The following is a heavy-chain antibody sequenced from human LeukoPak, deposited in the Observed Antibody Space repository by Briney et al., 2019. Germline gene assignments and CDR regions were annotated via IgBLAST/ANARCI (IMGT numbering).Heavy chain of an antibody. V-gene: IGHV1-2*02. J-gene: IGHJ4*02. D-gene: IGHD6-19*01. CDR3: ARMTPYSSGRGY. CDR2: INPNSGGT. CDR1: GYTFTGYY. Sequence: ASVKVSCKASGYTFTGYYMHWVRQAPGQGLEWMGWINPNSGGTNYAQKFQGRVTMTRDTSISTAYMELSRLRSDDTAVYYCARMTPYSSGRGYWGQGILVTVSS.